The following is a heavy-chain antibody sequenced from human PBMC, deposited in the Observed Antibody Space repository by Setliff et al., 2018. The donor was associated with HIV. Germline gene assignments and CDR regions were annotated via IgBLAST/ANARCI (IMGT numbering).Heavy chain of an antibody. CDR1: GFTFSSYG. CDR2: ISYDGSKK. J-gene: IGHJ4*02. V-gene: IGHV3-30*04. CDR3: ARDSPLSHFDY. Sequence: GSLRLSCAASGFTFSSYGMHWVRQAPGKGLEWVAFISYDGSKKYHADSVKGRFTISRDNSKDTLFLQMNSLRPEDTAVYYCARDSPLSHFDYWGQGILVTVSS.